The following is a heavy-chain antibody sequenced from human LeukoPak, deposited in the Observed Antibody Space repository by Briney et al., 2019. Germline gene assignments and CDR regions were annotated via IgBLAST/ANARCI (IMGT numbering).Heavy chain of an antibody. CDR2: INHSGST. V-gene: IGHV4-34*01. Sequence: PSETLSLTCAVYGGSFSTYYWSWICQPPGKGLEWVGEINHSGSTNYNPSLKSRVTISIDTSKNQFSLKLTSVTAADTAVYYCARPGGRSGLAEYFQHWGQGTLVTVSS. CDR3: ARPGGRSGLAEYFQH. J-gene: IGHJ1*01. CDR1: GGSFSTYY. D-gene: IGHD6-19*01.